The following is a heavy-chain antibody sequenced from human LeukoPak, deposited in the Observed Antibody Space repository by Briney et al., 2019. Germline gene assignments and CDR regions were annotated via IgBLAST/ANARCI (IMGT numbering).Heavy chain of an antibody. J-gene: IGHJ4*02. V-gene: IGHV3-23*01. CDR3: ALTFETSFDY. D-gene: IGHD3-16*01. CDR1: GFIFSTYA. Sequence: GGSLRLSCAASGFIFSTYAMNWVRQTPGKGLEWVSSISSDGYTTYYADSVKGRFTISRDNSKNTLYLQMNSLRAEDTAVYYCALTFETSFDYWGQGTLVTVSS. CDR2: ISSDGYTT.